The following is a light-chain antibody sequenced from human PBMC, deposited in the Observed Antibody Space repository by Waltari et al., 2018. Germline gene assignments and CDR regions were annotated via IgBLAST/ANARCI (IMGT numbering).Light chain of an antibody. CDR3: SSYTSSSTLVV. CDR2: DVS. J-gene: IGLJ2*01. Sequence: QSALTQPASVSGSPGQSITISSTGTSSDVGGYQYVSWYPPHPGKAPKLMIYDVSNRPSGVANRFSGSKSGNTASLTISRLQAEDEADYYCSSYTSSSTLVVFGGGTKLTVL. CDR1: SSDVGGYQY. V-gene: IGLV2-14*01.